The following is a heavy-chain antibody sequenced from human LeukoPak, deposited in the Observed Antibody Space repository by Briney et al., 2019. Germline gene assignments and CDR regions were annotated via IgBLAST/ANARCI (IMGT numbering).Heavy chain of an antibody. V-gene: IGHV3-30*02. Sequence: GGSPRLSCAASGFTFSSYGMHWVRQAPGKGLGWVAFIRYDGSNKYYADSVKDRFTISRDNSKNTPYLQMNSLRAEDTAVYYCAKDPHSSGWVPFDYCGQGTLVTVSS. CDR3: AKDPHSSGWVPFDY. J-gene: IGHJ4*02. CDR2: IRYDGSNK. D-gene: IGHD6-19*01. CDR1: GFTFSSYG.